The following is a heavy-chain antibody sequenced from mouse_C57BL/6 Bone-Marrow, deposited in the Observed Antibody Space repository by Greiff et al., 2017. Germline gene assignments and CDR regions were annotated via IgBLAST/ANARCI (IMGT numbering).Heavy chain of an antibody. CDR1: GYTFTDYY. D-gene: IGHD2-5*01. CDR3: ARYSKGYFDV. V-gene: IGHV1-19*01. Sequence: VQLKESGPVLVKPGASVKMSCKASGYTFTDYYMNWVKQSHGKSLEWIGVINPYNGGTSYNQKFKGKATLTVDKSSSTAYMVLNSLTSEDSAVYYCARYSKGYFDVWGTGTTVTVSS. J-gene: IGHJ1*03. CDR2: INPYNGGT.